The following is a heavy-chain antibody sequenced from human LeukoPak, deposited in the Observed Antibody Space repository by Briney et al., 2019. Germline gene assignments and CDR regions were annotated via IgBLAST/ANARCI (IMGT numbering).Heavy chain of an antibody. J-gene: IGHJ4*02. Sequence: ASVKVSCKASGYTFTSYAMNWVRQAPGQGLEWMGWINTNTGNPTYAQGFTGRFVFSLGTSVSTAYLQISSLKAEDTAVYYCARDIAAAGASLLSFDYWGQGTLVTVSS. CDR3: ARDIAAAGASLLSFDY. V-gene: IGHV7-4-1*02. D-gene: IGHD6-13*01. CDR1: GYTFTSYA. CDR2: INTNTGNP.